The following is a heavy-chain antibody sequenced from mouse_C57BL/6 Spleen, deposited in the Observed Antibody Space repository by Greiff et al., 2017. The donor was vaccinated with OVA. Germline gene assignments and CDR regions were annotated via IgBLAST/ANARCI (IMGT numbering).Heavy chain of an antibody. J-gene: IGHJ1*03. CDR3: VIGNSLRYFGV. D-gene: IGHD6-1*01. CDR2: IRSKSNNYAT. Sequence: DVKLVESGGGLVQPKGSLKLSCAASGFSFNTYAMNWVRQAPGKGLEWVARIRSKSNNYATYYADSVKDRFTISRDDSESMLYLQMNNLKTEDTAMYYGVIGNSLRYFGVWGTGTTVTVS. CDR1: GFSFNTYA. V-gene: IGHV10-1*01.